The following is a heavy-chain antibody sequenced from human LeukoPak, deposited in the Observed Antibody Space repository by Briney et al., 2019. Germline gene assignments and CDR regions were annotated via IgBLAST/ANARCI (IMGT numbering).Heavy chain of an antibody. D-gene: IGHD3-9*01. V-gene: IGHV4-59*01. CDR3: ARGLGMRGYFDLYYFDY. CDR1: GGSISSYY. J-gene: IGHJ4*02. Sequence: SETLSLTCTVSGGSISSYYWSWIRQPPGKGLEWIGYIYYSGSTNYNPSLKSRVTISVDTSKNQFSLKLSSVTAADTAVYYCARGLGMRGYFDLYYFDYWGQGTLVTVSS. CDR2: IYYSGST.